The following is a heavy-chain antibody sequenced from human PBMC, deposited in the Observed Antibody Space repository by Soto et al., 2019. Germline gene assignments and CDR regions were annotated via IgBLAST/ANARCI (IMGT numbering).Heavy chain of an antibody. CDR3: VREAYIGYGHAIDH. J-gene: IGHJ4*02. Sequence: PSETLSLTCAVSGVTISTYYCSWRRQPPGKGLEWIGYNYHSGTTNYNPSLKSRVTISVDTSKNQFSLRLTSVTAADTAIYYCVREAYIGYGHAIDHWGQGILVTVSS. CDR1: GVTISTYY. V-gene: IGHV4-59*01. D-gene: IGHD5-12*01. CDR2: NYHSGTT.